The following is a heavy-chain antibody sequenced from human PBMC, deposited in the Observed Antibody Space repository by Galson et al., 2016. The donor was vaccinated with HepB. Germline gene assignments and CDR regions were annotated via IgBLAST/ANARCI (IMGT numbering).Heavy chain of an antibody. CDR3: ARLSWQWLVPIFDY. D-gene: IGHD6-19*01. CDR2: IYSGGGT. Sequence: SLRLSCAASGFTVSNNYMSWVRQPPGKGLEWVSLIYSGGGTLYADSVKGRFTISRDNSKNTLYLQMNSLSAEDTAVYYCARLSWQWLVPIFDYWGQGTLVTVSS. J-gene: IGHJ4*02. CDR1: GFTVSNNY. V-gene: IGHV3-53*01.